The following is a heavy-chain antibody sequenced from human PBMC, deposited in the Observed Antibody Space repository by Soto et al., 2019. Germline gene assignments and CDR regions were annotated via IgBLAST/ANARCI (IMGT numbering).Heavy chain of an antibody. CDR3: ARDGYSGYDFHYYYGMDV. Sequence: AGGSLRLSCAASGFTFSDYYMSWIRQAPGKGLEWVSYISSSSSYTNYADSVKGRFTISRDNAKNSLYLQMNSLRAEDTAVYYCARDGYSGYDFHYYYGMDVWGQGTTVTVSS. CDR1: GFTFSDYY. J-gene: IGHJ6*02. CDR2: ISSSSSYT. D-gene: IGHD5-12*01. V-gene: IGHV3-11*06.